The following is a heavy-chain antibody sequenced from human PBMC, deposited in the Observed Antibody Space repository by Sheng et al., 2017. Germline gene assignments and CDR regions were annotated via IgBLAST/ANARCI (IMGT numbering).Heavy chain of an antibody. Sequence: QLVESGGGLVLPGGSLRLPCAASGFTFSSYEMNWVRQSPGKGLEWLSYISASGGTIYYADSVEGRFIISRDNAKSSLYLQMNSLRVEDTAIYYCARAYTGDYWGQGTLVT. J-gene: IGHJ4*02. V-gene: IGHV3-48*03. CDR3: ARAYTGDY. CDR1: GFTFSSYE. CDR2: ISASGGTI. D-gene: IGHD2-2*02.